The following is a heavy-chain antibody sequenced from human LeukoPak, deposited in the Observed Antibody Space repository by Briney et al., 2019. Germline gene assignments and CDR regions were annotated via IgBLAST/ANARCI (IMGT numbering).Heavy chain of an antibody. D-gene: IGHD2-2*01. V-gene: IGHV1-18*01. CDR1: GGTFSSYA. Sequence: ASVKVSCKASGGTFSSYAISWVRQAPGQGLEWMGWISAYNGNTNYAQKLQGRVTMTTDTSTSTAYMELRSLRSDDTAVYYCARLYCSSTSCSKPFDYWGQGTLVTVSS. J-gene: IGHJ4*02. CDR3: ARLYCSSTSCSKPFDY. CDR2: ISAYNGNT.